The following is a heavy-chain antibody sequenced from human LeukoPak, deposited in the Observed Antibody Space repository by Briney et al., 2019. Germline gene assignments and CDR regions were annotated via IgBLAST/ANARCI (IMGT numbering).Heavy chain of an antibody. CDR2: ISYDGSNK. CDR1: GFTFNNYA. V-gene: IGHV3-30*04. D-gene: IGHD3-3*01. Sequence: GRSLRLSCAASGFTFNNYAMNWVRQAPGKGLEWVAVISYDGSNKYYADSVKGRFTISRDNSKNTVYVQMNSLRAEDTAVYYCAKDRKNDFWSGYPPDAFGIWGQGTMVTVSS. CDR3: AKDRKNDFWSGYPPDAFGI. J-gene: IGHJ3*02.